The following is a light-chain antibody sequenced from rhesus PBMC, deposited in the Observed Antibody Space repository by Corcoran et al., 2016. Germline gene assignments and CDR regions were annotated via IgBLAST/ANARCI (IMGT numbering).Light chain of an antibody. CDR2: GAS. CDR1: QSVSTS. Sequence: EIVMTLSPATLSLSPGERATLSGRASQSVSTSLAWYQQKHGQAPRLLIYGASSRATGIPDRFSGSGSGTDFTLTISSLEPKNIAVYYCLQHNNRPLAFGGGTKVELK. J-gene: IGKJ4*01. V-gene: IGKV3-24*01. CDR3: LQHNNRPLA.